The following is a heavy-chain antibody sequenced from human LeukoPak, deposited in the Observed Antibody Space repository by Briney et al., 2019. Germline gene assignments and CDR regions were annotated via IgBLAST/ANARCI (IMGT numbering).Heavy chain of an antibody. D-gene: IGHD4-17*01. Sequence: GGSLRLSCAASGFTFSTYAMSWVRQAPGKGLEWVSAISGSGGSTYYADSVKGRFTLSRDNSKNTLYLQMNSLRAEDTAVYYCAKDSAGWAGDYDYFDYWGKGTLVTVSS. J-gene: IGHJ4*02. CDR3: AKDSAGWAGDYDYFDY. CDR1: GFTFSTYA. V-gene: IGHV3-23*01. CDR2: ISGSGGST.